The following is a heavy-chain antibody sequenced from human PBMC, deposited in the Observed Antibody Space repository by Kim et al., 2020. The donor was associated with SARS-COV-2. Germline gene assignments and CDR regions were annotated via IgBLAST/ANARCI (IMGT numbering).Heavy chain of an antibody. Sequence: GGSLRLSCAASGFTFDDYAMHWVRQAPGKGLEWVSGISWNSGSIGYADSVKGRFTISRDNAKNSLYLQMNSLRAEDTALYYCAKTPHSSSWYGYYFDYWGQGTLVTVSS. CDR2: ISWNSGSI. D-gene: IGHD6-13*01. CDR1: GFTFDDYA. J-gene: IGHJ4*02. CDR3: AKTPHSSSWYGYYFDY. V-gene: IGHV3-9*01.